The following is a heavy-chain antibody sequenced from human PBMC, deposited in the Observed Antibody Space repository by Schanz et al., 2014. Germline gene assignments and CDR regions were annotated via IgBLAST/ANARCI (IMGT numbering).Heavy chain of an antibody. CDR3: ASTHWFGSGTTIVDY. D-gene: IGHD3-10*01. J-gene: IGHJ4*02. CDR2: IYSTGST. V-gene: IGHV4-61*02. CDR1: GGSISSGSYY. Sequence: QVQLQESGPGLVKPSQTLSLTCTVSGGSISSGSYYWSWIRQPAGKGLEWIGRIYSTGSTNYNPSLKSRVTISKDTSKNQSPRKLTSVTAADTAVYYCASTHWFGSGTTIVDYWGQGTLVTVSS.